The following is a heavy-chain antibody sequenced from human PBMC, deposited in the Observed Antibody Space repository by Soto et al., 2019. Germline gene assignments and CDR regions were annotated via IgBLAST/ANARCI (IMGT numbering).Heavy chain of an antibody. D-gene: IGHD3-10*01. CDR3: ARATYYGSPGDFDS. Sequence: EVQLVESGGGLVQPGGSLRLSCAASGFTFSSYSMNWVRQAPGKGLEWVSYISSSSSTIYYADSVKGRFTISRDNAKNSVYLQMNSLRAEDTAVYYCARATYYGSPGDFDSWGQGTLVTVSS. CDR2: ISSSSSTI. V-gene: IGHV3-48*01. J-gene: IGHJ4*02. CDR1: GFTFSSYS.